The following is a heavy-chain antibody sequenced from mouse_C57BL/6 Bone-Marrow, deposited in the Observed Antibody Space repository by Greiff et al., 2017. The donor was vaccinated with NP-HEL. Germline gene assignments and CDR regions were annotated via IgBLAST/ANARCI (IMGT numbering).Heavy chain of an antibody. CDR1: GYTFTSYW. CDR3: AREDYYGSSYNF. CDR2: IDPSDSYT. D-gene: IGHD1-1*01. J-gene: IGHJ2*01. Sequence: QVQLKQPGAELVRPGTSVKLSCKASGYTFTSYWMHWVKQRPGQGLEWIGVIDPSDSYTNSNQKFKGKATLTVDTSSSTAYMQLSSLTSEDSAVYYCAREDYYGSSYNFWGQGTTLTVSS. V-gene: IGHV1-59*01.